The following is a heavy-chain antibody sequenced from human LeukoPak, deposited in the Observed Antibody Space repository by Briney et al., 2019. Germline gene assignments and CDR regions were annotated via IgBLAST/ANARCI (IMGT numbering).Heavy chain of an antibody. Sequence: PGGSLRLSCAASGSTFSDYYMSWIRQAPGKGLEWVSYISSSGSTIYYADSVKGRFTISRDNAKNSLYLQMNSLRAEDTAVYYCASSARSDYYYYGMDVWGQGTTVTVSS. V-gene: IGHV3-11*01. J-gene: IGHJ6*02. CDR1: GSTFSDYY. CDR2: ISSSGSTI. CDR3: ASSARSDYYYYGMDV.